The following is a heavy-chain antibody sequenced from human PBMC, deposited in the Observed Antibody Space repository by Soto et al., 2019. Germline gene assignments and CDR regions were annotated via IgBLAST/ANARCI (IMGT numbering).Heavy chain of an antibody. CDR2: IYYSGST. CDR3: ARRWGAAFAY. D-gene: IGHD1-26*01. Sequence: QVQLQESGPGLVKPSETLSLTCTVSGGSISSYYWSWIRQPPGKGLEWIGYIYYSGSTNYNPSLTSRVTISVDTSNNQFSLKLSSVTAADTAVYCCARRWGAAFAYWGQGTLVTVSS. CDR1: GGSISSYY. J-gene: IGHJ4*02. V-gene: IGHV4-59*08.